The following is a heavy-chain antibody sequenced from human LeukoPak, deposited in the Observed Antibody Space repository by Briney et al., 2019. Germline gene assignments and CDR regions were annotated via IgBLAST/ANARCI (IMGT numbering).Heavy chain of an antibody. Sequence: ASVKVSCKASGYTFTGYYIHWVRQAPGQGLEWMGWINPNSGGTNYAQKFQGRVTMTRNTSISTAYMELSSLRSEDTAVYYCARGGSGSYPWYYYYYMDVWGKGTTVTISS. V-gene: IGHV1-2*02. J-gene: IGHJ6*03. CDR3: ARGGSGSYPWYYYYYMDV. D-gene: IGHD1-26*01. CDR1: GYTFTGYY. CDR2: INPNSGGT.